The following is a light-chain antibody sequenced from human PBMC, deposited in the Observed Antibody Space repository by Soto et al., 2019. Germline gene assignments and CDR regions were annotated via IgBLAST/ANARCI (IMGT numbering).Light chain of an antibody. J-gene: IGKJ5*01. CDR3: QQYGSSPPIT. CDR2: DTW. Sequence: EIVLTQSPGTLSVSPGEAATLSCRASQSVSMYLAWYQQKPGQAPRLLIYDTWKRATGIPDRFSGSGSGTDFTLTISRLEPEDFAVYYCQQYGSSPPITFGQGTRLEIK. V-gene: IGKV3-20*01. CDR1: QSVSMY.